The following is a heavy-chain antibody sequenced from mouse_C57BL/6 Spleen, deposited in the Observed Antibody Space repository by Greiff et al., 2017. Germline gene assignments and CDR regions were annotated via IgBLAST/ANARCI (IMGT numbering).Heavy chain of an antibody. J-gene: IGHJ2*01. V-gene: IGHV5-4*01. CDR3: AREGITTAYYFDY. CDR2: ISDGGSYT. CDR1: GFTFSSYA. Sequence: EVQLVESGGGLVKPGGSLKLSCAASGFTFSSYAMSWVRQTPEKRLEWVATISDGGSYTYYPDNVKGRFTISRDNAKNNLYLQMSHLKSEDTAMYYCAREGITTAYYFDYWGQGTTRTVSS. D-gene: IGHD1-2*01.